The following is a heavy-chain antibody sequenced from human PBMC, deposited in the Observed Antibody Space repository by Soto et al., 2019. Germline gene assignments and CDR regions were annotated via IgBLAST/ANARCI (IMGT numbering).Heavy chain of an antibody. CDR3: ARDAPMVRGVIKAEYFQH. J-gene: IGHJ1*01. Sequence: QVQLVQSGAEVKKPGSSVKVSCKASGGTFSSYTISWVRQAPGQGLEWMGRIIPVLGIANYAQKFQGRVTITADKPTSTAYMELSSLRSEDTAVYYCARDAPMVRGVIKAEYFQHWGQGTLVTVSS. V-gene: IGHV1-69*08. CDR2: IIPVLGIA. D-gene: IGHD3-10*01. CDR1: GGTFSSYT.